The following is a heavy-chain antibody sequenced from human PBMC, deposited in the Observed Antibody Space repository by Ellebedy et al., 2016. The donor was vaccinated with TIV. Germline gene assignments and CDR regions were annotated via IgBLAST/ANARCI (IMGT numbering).Heavy chain of an antibody. Sequence: PGGSLRLSCAASGFTFTSYWTHWVRQAPGKGLEWVSGIVGSGAEKYADSVKGRFTISRDNSKRTVDLQMRSVRAEDTAVYFCAKDRTSGDGYWVFDSWGQGTMVSVSS. CDR1: GFTFTSYW. J-gene: IGHJ4*02. D-gene: IGHD2-21*02. V-gene: IGHV3-74*03. CDR3: AKDRTSGDGYWVFDS. CDR2: IVGSGAE.